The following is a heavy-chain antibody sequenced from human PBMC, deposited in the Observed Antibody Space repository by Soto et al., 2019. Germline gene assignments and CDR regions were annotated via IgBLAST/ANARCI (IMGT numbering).Heavy chain of an antibody. Sequence: PSETLSLTCVVSGSSISGDFFWVWIRQPPGKGLEWIGSIFHGGSVYYNPSLKSRVTISVDTSKNRFSLKLSSATAADTAVYYCARDVGTYSGSSLDCWGQGTLVTVSS. CDR3: ARDVGTYSGSSLDC. D-gene: IGHD1-26*01. CDR1: GSSISGDFF. V-gene: IGHV4-38-2*02. CDR2: IFHGGSV. J-gene: IGHJ4*02.